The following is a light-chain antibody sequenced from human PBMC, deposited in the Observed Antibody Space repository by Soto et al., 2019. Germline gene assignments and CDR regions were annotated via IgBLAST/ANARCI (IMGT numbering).Light chain of an antibody. CDR2: DAS. CDR1: QSVSSN. Sequence: IVMTQSPATLSVSPGESATLSCRASQSVSSNLAWHQQKPGQAPRILMYDASTRATGISARFSGSGSGTDFTLTISSLEPEDFAVYYCQQYNNWPPWTFGQGTKVDIK. CDR3: QQYNNWPPWT. V-gene: IGKV3-15*01. J-gene: IGKJ1*01.